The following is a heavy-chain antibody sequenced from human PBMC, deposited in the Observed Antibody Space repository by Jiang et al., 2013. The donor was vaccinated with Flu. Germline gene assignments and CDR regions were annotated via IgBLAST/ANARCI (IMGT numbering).Heavy chain of an antibody. J-gene: IGHJ4*02. V-gene: IGHV1-46*01. CDR3: ARSPFAYTGEWDY. Sequence: YAXKFQGRVTMTRDTSTSTVYMELSSLRSEDTAVYYCARSPFAYTGEWDYWGQGTLVTVSS. D-gene: IGHD3-10*01.